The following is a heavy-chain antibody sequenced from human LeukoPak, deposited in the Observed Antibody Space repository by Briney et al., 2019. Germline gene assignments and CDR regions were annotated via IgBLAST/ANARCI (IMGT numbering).Heavy chain of an antibody. V-gene: IGHV4-30-4*08. D-gene: IGHD1-20*01. Sequence: SETLSLTCTVSGGSISRGDYYWRWIRQPPGKGLGWIGYIYYSGSTYHNPSLKSRVTISVDTSKNQFSLKLSSVTAADTAVYYCASSNWNDVGWFDPWGQGTLVTVSS. CDR2: IYYSGST. CDR3: ASSNWNDVGWFDP. CDR1: GGSISRGDYY. J-gene: IGHJ5*02.